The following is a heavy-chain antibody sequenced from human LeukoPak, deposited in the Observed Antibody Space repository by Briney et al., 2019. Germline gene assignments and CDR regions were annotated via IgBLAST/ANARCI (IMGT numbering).Heavy chain of an antibody. D-gene: IGHD3-3*02. Sequence: SETLSLTCTVSGGSISSSSYYWGWIRQPPGKGLEWIGSIYYSGSTYYNPSLKSRVTISVDTSKNQFSLKLSSVTAADTAVYYCARDPISIFGVTIAWGQGTLVTVSS. J-gene: IGHJ5*02. V-gene: IGHV4-39*07. CDR3: ARDPISIFGVTIA. CDR1: GGSISSSSYY. CDR2: IYYSGST.